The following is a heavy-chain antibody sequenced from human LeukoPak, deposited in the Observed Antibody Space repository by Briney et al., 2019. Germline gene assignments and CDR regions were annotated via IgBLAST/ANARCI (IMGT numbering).Heavy chain of an antibody. CDR1: GFTFSSYW. D-gene: IGHD3-3*01. CDR2: ISSDGSTT. CDR3: ARGTDDVDI. V-gene: IGHV3-74*01. J-gene: IGHJ3*02. Sequence: GGSLRLSCEASGFTFSSYWMHWVRQVPGKGLVWVSRISSDGSTTSYADSVKGRFSISRFNAKETLYLQMNSLRVEDTAVYYCARGTDDVDIWGQGTLVTVFS.